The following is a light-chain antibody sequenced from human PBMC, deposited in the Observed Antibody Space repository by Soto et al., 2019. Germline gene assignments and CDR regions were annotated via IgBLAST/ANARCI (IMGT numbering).Light chain of an antibody. CDR2: GAS. Sequence: EIVMTQSPATLSVSPGERATLSCRASQTVSSNLAWFQQKPGQAPRLLIYGASTRATGIPARFSGSGSGTECTLTISSLQSADFAVYYCQQYNDWPPLTFGQGTKVEIK. CDR3: QQYNDWPPLT. J-gene: IGKJ1*01. CDR1: QTVSSN. V-gene: IGKV3-15*01.